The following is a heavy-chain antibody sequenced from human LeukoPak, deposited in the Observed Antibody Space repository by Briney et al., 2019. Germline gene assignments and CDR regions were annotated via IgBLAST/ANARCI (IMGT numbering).Heavy chain of an antibody. V-gene: IGHV3-7*01. D-gene: IGHD1-26*01. CDR2: IKQDGSEK. CDR1: GFTFSSYW. J-gene: IGHJ6*02. Sequence: LSGGSLRLSCAASGFTFSSYWMSWVRQAPGKGLEWVANIKQDGSEKYYVDSVKGRFTISRDNAKNSLYLQMNSLRAEDTAVFYCVRVAIAEALGYYAMDVWGQGTTVTVSS. CDR3: VRVAIAEALGYYAMDV.